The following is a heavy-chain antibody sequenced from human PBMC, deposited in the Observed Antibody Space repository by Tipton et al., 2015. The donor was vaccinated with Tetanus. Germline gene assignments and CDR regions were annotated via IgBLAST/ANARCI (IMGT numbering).Heavy chain of an antibody. CDR1: GGSFSGYY. CDR3: ARGTTLDY. D-gene: IGHD4-11*01. J-gene: IGHJ4*02. Sequence: TLSLTCAVYGGSFSGYYWSWIRQPPGKGLEWIGESNHSGSTNYSPSLKSRVTISVDTSKNLFSLKPSSVTAADTAVYYCARGTTLDYWGQGTLVTVSS. V-gene: IGHV4-34*01. CDR2: SNHSGST.